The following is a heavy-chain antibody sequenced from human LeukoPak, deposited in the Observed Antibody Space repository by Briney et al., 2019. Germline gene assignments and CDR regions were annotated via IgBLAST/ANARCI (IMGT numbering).Heavy chain of an antibody. Sequence: PSETLSLTCTVSGGSISSSSYYWGRIRQPPGKGLEWIVSIYYSGSTYYNLSLKSRVTISVDTSKNQFSLKLSSVTAADTAVYYCARGLLATSYYYDSSGYIDYWGQGTLVTVSS. D-gene: IGHD3-22*01. CDR1: GGSISSSSYY. CDR3: ARGLLATSYYYDSSGYIDY. V-gene: IGHV4-39*07. CDR2: IYYSGST. J-gene: IGHJ4*02.